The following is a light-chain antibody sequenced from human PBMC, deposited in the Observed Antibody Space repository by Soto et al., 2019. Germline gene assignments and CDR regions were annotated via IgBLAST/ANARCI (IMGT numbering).Light chain of an antibody. CDR1: QSVSGS. Sequence: EIVLTQSPAILSLSPGEKATLSCRASQSVSGSLGWYQQKPGQAPRLIIYDASVRATGIPARFSGSGSGTEFTLTISSLQSEDFAVYFCQQRSDWPPTFGQGTRLEIK. CDR2: DAS. V-gene: IGKV3-11*01. J-gene: IGKJ5*01. CDR3: QQRSDWPPT.